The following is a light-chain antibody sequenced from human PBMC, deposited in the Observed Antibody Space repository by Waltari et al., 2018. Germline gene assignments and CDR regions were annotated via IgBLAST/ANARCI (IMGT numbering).Light chain of an antibody. Sequence: EIVMMQSPATLSVSPGERATLSCRASQSVSSNLAWYQQKPGQAPRLLIYGASTRATGIPARFSGSGSGTEFTLTISSLQSEDFAVYYCQQYNNWPYTFGQWTKLEIK. V-gene: IGKV3D-15*01. J-gene: IGKJ2*01. CDR2: GAS. CDR1: QSVSSN. CDR3: QQYNNWPYT.